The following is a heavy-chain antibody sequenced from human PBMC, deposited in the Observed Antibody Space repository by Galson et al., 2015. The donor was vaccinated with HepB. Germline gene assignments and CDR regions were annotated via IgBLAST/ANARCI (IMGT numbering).Heavy chain of an antibody. V-gene: IGHV3-7*03. Sequence: SLRLSCAASKFTFSNSWMTWVRQAPGRGLEWVANIKKDGSEKNYVDSVKGRFTISRDDSKNTLYRQMNSLKTEDTAVYYCTTPLSPYWGQGTLVTVSS. CDR1: KFTFSNSW. CDR2: IKKDGSEK. D-gene: IGHD3-16*02. J-gene: IGHJ4*02. CDR3: TTPLSPY.